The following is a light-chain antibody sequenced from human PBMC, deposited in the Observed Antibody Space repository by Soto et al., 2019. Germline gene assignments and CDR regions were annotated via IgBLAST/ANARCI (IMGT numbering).Light chain of an antibody. V-gene: IGKV3-11*01. Sequence: EVVLTQAPGTLSLSPGERATLSCRASQSVSTSLAWYQQKPGQAPRLLIYGASNRATGIPDRFSGSGYGTDFTLTISALEPEDFAVYYCQQRRNWPPITFGQGTRLEIK. CDR1: QSVSTS. CDR2: GAS. J-gene: IGKJ5*01. CDR3: QQRRNWPPIT.